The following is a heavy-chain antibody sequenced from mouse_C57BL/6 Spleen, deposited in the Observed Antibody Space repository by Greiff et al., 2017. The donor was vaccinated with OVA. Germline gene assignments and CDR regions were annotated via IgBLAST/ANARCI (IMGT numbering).Heavy chain of an antibody. Sequence: EVKLVESGGGLVKPGGSLKLSCAASGFTFSSYAMSWVRQTPEKRLEWVATISDGGSYTYYPDNVKGRFTISRDNAKNNLYLQMSHLKSEDTAMYYCARDLFYGSSYDYYAMDDWGQGTSVTVSS. CDR1: GFTFSSYA. V-gene: IGHV5-4*01. CDR3: ARDLFYGSSYDYYAMDD. CDR2: ISDGGSYT. J-gene: IGHJ4*01. D-gene: IGHD1-1*01.